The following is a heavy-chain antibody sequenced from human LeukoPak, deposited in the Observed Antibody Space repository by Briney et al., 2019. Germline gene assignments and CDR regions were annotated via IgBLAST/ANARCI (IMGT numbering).Heavy chain of an antibody. CDR2: IRSKTYGETT. D-gene: IGHD2-21*02. Sequence: GGSLRLSCTASGFTFGGFAMSWFRQAPGRGLEWVGFIRSKTYGETTEYAAYVKGRFTISRDDSKSIAYLQMNSLKTEDTAVYFCTSFCGGDCFSTASYWGQGTLVTVSS. CDR3: TSFCGGDCFSTASY. V-gene: IGHV3-49*03. J-gene: IGHJ4*02. CDR1: GFTFGGFA.